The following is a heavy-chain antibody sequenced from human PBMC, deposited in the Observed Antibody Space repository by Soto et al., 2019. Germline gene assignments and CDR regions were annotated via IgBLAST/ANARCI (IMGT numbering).Heavy chain of an antibody. V-gene: IGHV3-21*01. CDR3: ARDLTRAGHTYYYYYYGMDV. J-gene: IGHJ6*02. CDR1: GFTFSSYS. CDR2: ISSSSSYI. D-gene: IGHD6-13*01. Sequence: GSLRLSCAASGFTFSSYSMNWVRQAPGKGLEWVSSISSSSSYIYYADSVKGRFTISRDNAKNSLYLQMNSLRAEDTAVYYCARDLTRAGHTYYYYYYGMDVWGQGTTVTVSS.